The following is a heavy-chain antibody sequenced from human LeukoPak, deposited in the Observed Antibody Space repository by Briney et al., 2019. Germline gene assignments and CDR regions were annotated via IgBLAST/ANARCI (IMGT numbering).Heavy chain of an antibody. CDR3: ARGTVRSRESVVTPIDP. V-gene: IGHV1-2*02. D-gene: IGHD4-23*01. J-gene: IGHJ5*02. CDR2: INPNSGGT. CDR1: GYTFTGYY. Sequence: ASVKVSCKASGYTFTGYYMHWVRQAPGQGLEWMGWINPNSGGTNYAQKFQGRVTMTRDTSISTAYMELSRLRPDDTAVYYCARGTVRSRESVVTPIDPWGQGTLVTVSS.